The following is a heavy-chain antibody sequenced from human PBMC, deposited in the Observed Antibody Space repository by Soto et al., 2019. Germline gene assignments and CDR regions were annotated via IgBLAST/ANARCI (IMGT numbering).Heavy chain of an antibody. V-gene: IGHV4-31*03. CDR2: ISDSGSS. D-gene: IGHD3-9*01. J-gene: IGHJ4*02. CDR1: GGSISSGRFY. CDR3: AITTFYDIFTAYYSLFDY. Sequence: QVQLQESGPGLVKPSQTLTLTCTVSGGSISSGRFYWSWIRQHPGKGLEWIGHISDSGSSYYNPSLGSRVTISVDTSENQFSLKLSAVTAADTAVYFCAITTFYDIFTAYYSLFDYWGQGTKVTVSS.